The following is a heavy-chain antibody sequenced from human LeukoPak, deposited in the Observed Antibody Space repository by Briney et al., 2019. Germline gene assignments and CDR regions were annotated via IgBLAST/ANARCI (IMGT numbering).Heavy chain of an antibody. CDR1: GYTFTSYY. V-gene: IGHV1-46*01. J-gene: IGHJ6*02. CDR2: INPSGGST. D-gene: IGHD6-19*01. Sequence: GASVKVSCKASGYTFTSYYMNWVRQAPGQGLEWMGLINPSGGSTSNAQKFQGRVTMTRDTSTSTVYMELSSLRSEDTAVYYCARGGSAVAGYYYYYGMDVWGQGTTVTVSS. CDR3: ARGGSAVAGYYYYYGMDV.